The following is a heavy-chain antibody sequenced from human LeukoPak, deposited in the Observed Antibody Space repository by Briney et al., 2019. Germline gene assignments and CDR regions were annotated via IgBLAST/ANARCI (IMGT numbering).Heavy chain of an antibody. J-gene: IGHJ4*02. V-gene: IGHV3-33*01. D-gene: IGHD6-19*01. CDR3: ARNGIAVATPLFWFDY. CDR1: GFTFSSYG. Sequence: PGGSLRLSCAASGFTFSSYGMHWVRQAPGKGLEWVAVIWYDGSNKNYADSVKGRFTISRDNSKNTLYLQMNSLRAEDTAVYYCARNGIAVATPLFWFDYWGQGTLVTVSS. CDR2: IWYDGSNK.